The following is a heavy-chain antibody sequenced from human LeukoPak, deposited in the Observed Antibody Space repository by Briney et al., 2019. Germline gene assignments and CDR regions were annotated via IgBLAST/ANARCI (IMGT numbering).Heavy chain of an antibody. Sequence: PGGSLRLSCAASGFTFSSYGMSWVRQAPGKGLEWVSAISGSGGSTYYADSVKGRFTISRDNSKNTLYLQMNSLGAEDTAVYYCAKVSSFEAAAGNEFFDYWGQGTLVTVSS. CDR1: GFTFSSYG. D-gene: IGHD6-13*01. CDR3: AKVSSFEAAAGNEFFDY. CDR2: ISGSGGST. J-gene: IGHJ4*02. V-gene: IGHV3-23*01.